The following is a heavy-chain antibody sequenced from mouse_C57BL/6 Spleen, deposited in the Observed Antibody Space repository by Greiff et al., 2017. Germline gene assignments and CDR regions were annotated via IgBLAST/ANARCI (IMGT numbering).Heavy chain of an antibody. D-gene: IGHD1-1*02. V-gene: IGHV1-9*01. Sequence: VQLQQSGAELMKPGASVKLSCKATGYTFTGYWIEWVKQRPGHGLEWIGEILPGSGSTNYNAKFKGKATFTADTSSNTAYMQLSSLTTEDSAIYYCAMRWWEGYYAMDYWGQGTSVTVSS. J-gene: IGHJ4*01. CDR1: GYTFTGYW. CDR3: AMRWWEGYYAMDY. CDR2: ILPGSGST.